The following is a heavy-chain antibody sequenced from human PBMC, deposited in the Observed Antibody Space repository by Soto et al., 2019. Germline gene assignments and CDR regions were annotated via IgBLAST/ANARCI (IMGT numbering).Heavy chain of an antibody. CDR2: IIPIFGTA. V-gene: IGHV1-69*13. D-gene: IGHD2-8*01. CDR3: ARDFNQGYCTNGVCYTPYYYYGMDV. J-gene: IGHJ6*02. CDR1: GGTFSSYA. Sequence: SVKVFCKASGGTFSSYAISWVRQAPGQGLEWMGGIIPIFGTANYAQKFQGRVTITADESTSTAYMELSSLRSEDTAVYYCARDFNQGYCTNGVCYTPYYYYGMDVWGQGTTVTV.